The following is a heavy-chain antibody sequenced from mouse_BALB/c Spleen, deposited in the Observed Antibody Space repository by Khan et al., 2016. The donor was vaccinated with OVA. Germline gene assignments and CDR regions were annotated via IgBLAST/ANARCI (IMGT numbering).Heavy chain of an antibody. D-gene: IGHD2-3*01. CDR2: ISSSGST. Sequence: VQLKESGPGLVKPSQSLSLTCTVTGYSITSDYAWNWIRQFPGNKLEWMGYISSSGSTNYNPALKSRISITRKPSKNQFFLQLNSVTTEDTATYYCARDGSRYNYAMDYWGQGTSVTVSS. J-gene: IGHJ4*01. CDR3: ARDGSRYNYAMDY. CDR1: GYSITSDYA. V-gene: IGHV3-2*02.